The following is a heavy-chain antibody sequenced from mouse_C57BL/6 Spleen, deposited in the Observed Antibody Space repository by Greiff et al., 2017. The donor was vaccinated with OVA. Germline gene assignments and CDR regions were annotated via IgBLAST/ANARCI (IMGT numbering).Heavy chain of an antibody. J-gene: IGHJ4*01. CDR2: ISSGSSTI. V-gene: IGHV5-17*01. Sequence: EVQGVESGGGLVKPGGSLKLSCAASGFTFSDYGMHWVRQAPEKGLEWVAYISSGSSTIYYADTVKGRFTISRDNAKNTLFLQMTSLRSEDTAMYYCARYYGNYENYAMDYWGQGTSVTVSS. D-gene: IGHD2-1*01. CDR1: GFTFSDYG. CDR3: ARYYGNYENYAMDY.